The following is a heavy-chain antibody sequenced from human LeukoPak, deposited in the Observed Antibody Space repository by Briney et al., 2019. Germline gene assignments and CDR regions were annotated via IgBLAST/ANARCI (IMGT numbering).Heavy chain of an antibody. CDR1: GFTFSSYS. CDR3: AKPVLAARPIYYFDY. Sequence: PGGSLRLSCAASGFTFSSYSMNWVRQAPGKGLEWVSYISSSSSTIYYADSVKGRFTISRDNAKNSLYLQMNSLRAEDTAVYYCAKPVLAARPIYYFDYWGQGTLVTVSS. J-gene: IGHJ4*02. D-gene: IGHD6-6*01. V-gene: IGHV3-48*04. CDR2: ISSSSSTI.